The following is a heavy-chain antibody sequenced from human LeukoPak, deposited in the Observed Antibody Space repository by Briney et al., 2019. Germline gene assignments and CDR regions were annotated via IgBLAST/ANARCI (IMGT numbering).Heavy chain of an antibody. CDR1: GFTFTNYA. CDR3: AKPLRDAGSFNYPYYDF. V-gene: IGHV3-23*01. J-gene: IGHJ4*02. Sequence: PGGSLRLSCAASGFTFTNYAMNWVRQAPGKGLEWVSAISGSGGSSSYADSVRGRFTISRDNSNNMLYLQMNSLRAEGTAVYYCAKPLRDAGSFNYPYYDFWGQGTLVNVSS. CDR2: ISGSGGSS. D-gene: IGHD5-24*01.